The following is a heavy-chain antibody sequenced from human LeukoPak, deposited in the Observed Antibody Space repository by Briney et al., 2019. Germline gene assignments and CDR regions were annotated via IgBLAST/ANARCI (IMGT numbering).Heavy chain of an antibody. V-gene: IGHV1-69*06. D-gene: IGHD4-17*01. CDR2: ISPISGTA. CDR1: GYTFTSYG. Sequence: GASVKVSCKASGYTFTSYGISWVRQAPGQGLEWMGGISPISGTANYAQKFQGRVTITADIFTSTAYMELSSLRSEDTAMYYCAPTVTPYHAFDIWGQGTMVTVSS. J-gene: IGHJ3*02. CDR3: APTVTPYHAFDI.